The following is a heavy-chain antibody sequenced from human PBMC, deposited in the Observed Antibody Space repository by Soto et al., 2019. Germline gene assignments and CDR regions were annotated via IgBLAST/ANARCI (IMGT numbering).Heavy chain of an antibody. CDR1: GFTFDDYA. V-gene: IGHV3-9*01. J-gene: IGHJ4*02. CDR3: AKDGSSYHY. Sequence: PGGSLRLSCAASGFTFDDYAMHWVRQAPGKGLEWVSGISWNSGSIGYADSVKGRFTISRDNAKNSLYLQMNSLRAEDTALYYCAKDGSSYHYWGQGTLVTVSS. CDR2: ISWNSGSI. D-gene: IGHD6-13*01.